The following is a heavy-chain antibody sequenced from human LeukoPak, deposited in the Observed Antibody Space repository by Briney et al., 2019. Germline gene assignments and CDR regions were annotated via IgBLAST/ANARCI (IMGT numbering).Heavy chain of an antibody. Sequence: GASVKVSCKASGYTFTGYYMHWVRQAPGQGLEWMGWINPNSGGTNYAQKFQGRVTMTRDTSISTAYMELSNLRSDDTAVYSCARSNYSDSSGSDYWGQGTLVTVSS. CDR2: INPNSGGT. CDR1: GYTFTGYY. CDR3: ARSNYSDSSGSDY. D-gene: IGHD3-22*01. V-gene: IGHV1-2*02. J-gene: IGHJ4*02.